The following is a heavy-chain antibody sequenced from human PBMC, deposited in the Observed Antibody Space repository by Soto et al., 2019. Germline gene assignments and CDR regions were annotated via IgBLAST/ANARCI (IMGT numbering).Heavy chain of an antibody. CDR1: NYSISSGYY. CDR3: ARVEAAKFFAH. CDR2: IFHTGST. D-gene: IGHD2-15*01. J-gene: IGHJ4*02. Sequence: SETLSLTCAVSNYSISSGYYWGWIRQPPEKELEYIGSIFHTGSTYYNPSLKSRVIISVDTSKNQFSLRLNSVTAADTAVYFCARVEAAKFFAHWGQGTLVTVSS. V-gene: IGHV4-38-2*01.